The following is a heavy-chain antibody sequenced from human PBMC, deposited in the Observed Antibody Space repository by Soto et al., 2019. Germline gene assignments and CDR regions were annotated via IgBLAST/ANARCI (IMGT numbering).Heavy chain of an antibody. J-gene: IGHJ4*02. Sequence: EVQLLESGGGLVQPGGSLRLSCAASGFTFSSYAMSWVRQAPGKGLEWVSAISGSGGSTYYADSVKGRFTISRDNSKNTLYLQMNSLRAEDTAVYYCAKDPLIVVVTAPYYYFDYWGQGTLVTVSS. CDR1: GFTFSSYA. D-gene: IGHD2-21*02. CDR3: AKDPLIVVVTAPYYYFDY. CDR2: ISGSGGST. V-gene: IGHV3-23*01.